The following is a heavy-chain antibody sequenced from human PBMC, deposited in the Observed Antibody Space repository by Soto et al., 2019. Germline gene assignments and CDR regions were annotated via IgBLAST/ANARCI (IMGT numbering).Heavy chain of an antibody. CDR3: NTFDTSLFTDH. CDR1: GFKLSGSA. V-gene: IGHV3-73*02. CDR2: IRSKADSDAT. D-gene: IGHD3-22*01. J-gene: IGHJ4*02. Sequence: EVQLVESGGGLVQPGGSLKLSCAASGFKLSGSALHWVRQAPGNGLEWIGRIRSKADSDATAYDASVTGRFTVSRDDLKNTAYLQMNNLKIGDTGVYFCNTFDTSLFTDHWGQGTLVTVSS.